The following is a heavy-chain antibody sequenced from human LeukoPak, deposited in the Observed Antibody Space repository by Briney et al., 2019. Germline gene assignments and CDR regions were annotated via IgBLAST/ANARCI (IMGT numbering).Heavy chain of an antibody. CDR3: ARDRGYCSSNGGYTPAIDY. D-gene: IGHD2-2*02. CDR1: GFSFSSYG. J-gene: IGHJ4*02. V-gene: IGHV3-33*01. CDR2: IWYDGSNK. Sequence: GGSLRLSCAASGFSFSSYGMQWVRQAPGKGLEWVAVIWYDGSNKYYADFVKGRFTISKDNAKKLMYLQMNSLRAEDTAVYYCARDRGYCSSNGGYTPAIDYWGQGTLVTVS.